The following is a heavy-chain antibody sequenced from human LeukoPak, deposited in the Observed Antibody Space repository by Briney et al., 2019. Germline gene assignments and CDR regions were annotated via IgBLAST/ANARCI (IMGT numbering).Heavy chain of an antibody. V-gene: IGHV3-33*01. CDR2: IWYDGSNK. Sequence: GGSLRLSCAASGFTFSSYGMHWVRQAPGKGLEWVAVIWYDGSNKYYADSVKGRFTISRDNSKNTLYLQMNSLRAEDTAVYYCARDPKGGNSEFDYWGQGTLVTVSS. CDR1: GFTFSSYG. D-gene: IGHD4-23*01. J-gene: IGHJ4*02. CDR3: ARDPKGGNSEFDY.